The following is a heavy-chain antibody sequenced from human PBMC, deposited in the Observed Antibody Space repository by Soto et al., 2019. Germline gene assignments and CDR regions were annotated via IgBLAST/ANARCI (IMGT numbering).Heavy chain of an antibody. D-gene: IGHD1-26*01. Sequence: ASVKVSCKASGYTFTSYYMHWVRQAPGQGLEWMGSFNPRGGSTSYAQKFQGRVTMTEDTSTDTAYMELSSLRSEDTAVYYCAGDIDNWFDPWGQGALVTVSS. V-gene: IGHV1-46*01. CDR1: GYTFTSYY. CDR2: FNPRGGST. J-gene: IGHJ5*02. CDR3: AGDIDNWFDP.